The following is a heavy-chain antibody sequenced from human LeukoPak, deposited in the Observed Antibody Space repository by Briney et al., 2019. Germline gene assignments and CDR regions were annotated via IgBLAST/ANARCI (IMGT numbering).Heavy chain of an antibody. D-gene: IGHD5-18*01. V-gene: IGHV4-34*01. CDR3: AGESERGYNYGPRFDY. Sequence: SETLSLTCAVYGGSFSGYYWSWIRQPPGKGLGWIGEINHSGSTNYNPSLKSRVTISVDTSKNQFSLKLSSVTAADTAVYYCAGESERGYNYGPRFDYWGQGTLVTVSS. J-gene: IGHJ4*02. CDR2: INHSGST. CDR1: GGSFSGYY.